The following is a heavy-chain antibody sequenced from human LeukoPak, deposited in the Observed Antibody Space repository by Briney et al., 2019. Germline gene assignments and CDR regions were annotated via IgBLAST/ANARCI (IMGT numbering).Heavy chain of an antibody. J-gene: IGHJ6*04. V-gene: IGHV3-21*01. CDR3: AELGITMIGGV. D-gene: IGHD3-10*02. CDR2: ITSSSSYI. CDR1: GFTFTNYD. Sequence: GGSLRLSCAASGFTFTNYDMNWVRQAPGKGLEWVSSITSSSSYIYYADSVKGRFTISRDNAKNSLYLQMNSLRAEDTAVYYCAELGITMIGGVWGKGTTVTISS.